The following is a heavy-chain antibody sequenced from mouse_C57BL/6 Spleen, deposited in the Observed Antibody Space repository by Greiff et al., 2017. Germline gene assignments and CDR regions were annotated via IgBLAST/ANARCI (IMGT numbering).Heavy chain of an antibody. Sequence: EVQRVESGGGLVKPGGSLKLSCAASGFTFSSYAMSWVRQTPEKRLEWVATISDGGSYTYYPDNVKGRVTISRDNAKNNLYLQMSHLKSEDTAMYYCARDGSSYRYFDVWGTGTTVTVSS. J-gene: IGHJ1*03. CDR1: GFTFSSYA. CDR2: ISDGGSYT. V-gene: IGHV5-4*01. D-gene: IGHD1-1*01. CDR3: ARDGSSYRYFDV.